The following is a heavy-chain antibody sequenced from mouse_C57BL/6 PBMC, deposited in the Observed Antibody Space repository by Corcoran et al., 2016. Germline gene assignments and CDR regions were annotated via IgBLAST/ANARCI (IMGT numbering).Heavy chain of an antibody. V-gene: IGHV1-26*01. J-gene: IGHJ1*03. CDR1: GYTFTDYY. CDR3: ARWSYWHFDV. CDR2: INPNNGGT. Sequence: EVQLQQSGPELVKPGASVKISCKASGYTFTDYYMNWVKQSHGKSLELIGDINPNNGGTSYNQKFKGKATLTVDKSSSTAYMELRSLTSEDSAVYYCARWSYWHFDVWGTGTTVTVSS.